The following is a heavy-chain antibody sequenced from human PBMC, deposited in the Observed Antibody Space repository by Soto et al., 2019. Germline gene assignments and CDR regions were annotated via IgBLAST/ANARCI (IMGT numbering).Heavy chain of an antibody. Sequence: QVQLQESGPGLVQPSGTLSLTCAVSGGSVSSSNWWTWVRQPAGEGLEWIGQIFHSGITSYNPSLKSRITRSLDKWKNHLSLTLISVTAADTAVYYCARHGGKFFDYWGHGTLVTVSS. V-gene: IGHV4-4*02. CDR2: IFHSGIT. J-gene: IGHJ4*01. CDR1: GGSVSSSNW. D-gene: IGHD2-15*01. CDR3: ARHGGKFFDY.